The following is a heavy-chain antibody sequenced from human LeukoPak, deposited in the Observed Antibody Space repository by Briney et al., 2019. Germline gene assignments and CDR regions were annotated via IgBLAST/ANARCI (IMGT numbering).Heavy chain of an antibody. V-gene: IGHV1-58*02. CDR1: GFTFTSSA. Sequence: ASVKVSCKASGFTFTSSAMQWVRQARGQRLEWIGWIVVGSGNTNYAQKFQERVTITRDMSTSTAYMELSSLRSEDTAVYYCAARFKHTAMVGYAFDIWGQGTMVTVSS. CDR3: AARFKHTAMVGYAFDI. D-gene: IGHD5-18*01. CDR2: IVVGSGNT. J-gene: IGHJ3*02.